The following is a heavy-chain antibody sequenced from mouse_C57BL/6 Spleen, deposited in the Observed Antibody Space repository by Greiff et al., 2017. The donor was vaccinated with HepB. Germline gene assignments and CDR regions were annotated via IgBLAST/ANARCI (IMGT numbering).Heavy chain of an antibody. CDR2: INPSTGGT. V-gene: IGHV1-42*01. CDR3: ARYDYGGGYYAMDY. Sequence: EVKLMESGPELVKPGASVKISCKASGYSFTGYYMNWVKQSPEKSLEWIGEINPSTGGTTYNQKFKAKATLTVDKSSSTAYMQLKSLTSEDSAVYYCARYDYGGGYYAMDYWGQGTSVTVSS. CDR1: GYSFTGYY. D-gene: IGHD2-4*01. J-gene: IGHJ4*01.